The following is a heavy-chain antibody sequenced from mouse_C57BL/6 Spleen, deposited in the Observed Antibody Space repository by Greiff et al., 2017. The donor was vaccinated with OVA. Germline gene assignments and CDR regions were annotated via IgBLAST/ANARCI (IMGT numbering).Heavy chain of an antibody. Sequence: EVKLEESGPGLVKPSQSLSLTCSVTGYSITSGYYWNWIRQFPGNKLEWMGYISYDGSNNYNPSLKNRISITRDTSKNQFFLKLNSVTTEDTATYYCARANSDEGYFDVWGTGTTVTVSS. V-gene: IGHV3-6*01. CDR2: ISYDGSN. CDR3: ARANSDEGYFDV. D-gene: IGHD4-1*02. CDR1: GYSITSGYY. J-gene: IGHJ1*03.